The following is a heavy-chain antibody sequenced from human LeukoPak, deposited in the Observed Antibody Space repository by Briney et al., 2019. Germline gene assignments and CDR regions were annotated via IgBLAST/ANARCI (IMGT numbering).Heavy chain of an antibody. V-gene: IGHV3-21*01. D-gene: IGHD2-2*01. Sequence: GGSLRLSCAASGFTFSSYSMNWVRQAPGKGLEWVSSISSSSSYIYYADSVKGRFTISGDNAKNSLYLQMNSLRAEDTAVYYCARGCSSTSCYPNFDYWGQGTLVTVSS. CDR3: ARGCSSTSCYPNFDY. CDR1: GFTFSSYS. CDR2: ISSSSSYI. J-gene: IGHJ4*02.